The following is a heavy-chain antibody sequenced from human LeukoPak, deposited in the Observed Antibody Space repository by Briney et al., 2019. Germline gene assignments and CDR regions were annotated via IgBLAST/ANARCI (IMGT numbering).Heavy chain of an antibody. Sequence: PGGSLRLSCEASGFTFSNYGMNWVRQAPGKGLEWVSYIRPNGGTTHYADSVKGRFTISRDNAKNSLSLQMTSLRVDDTAVYYCVRGQTSLDNWFDPWGQGTLVIVSS. CDR3: VRGQTSLDNWFDP. CDR1: GFTFSNYG. CDR2: IRPNGGTT. V-gene: IGHV3-48*01. J-gene: IGHJ5*02.